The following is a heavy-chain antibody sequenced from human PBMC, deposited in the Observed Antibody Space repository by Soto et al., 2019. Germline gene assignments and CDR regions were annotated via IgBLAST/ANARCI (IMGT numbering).Heavy chain of an antibody. Sequence: QVQLVESGGGVVQPGRSLTVSCAASGFTFSNYGMHWVRQAPDKGLEWVAVIWYDGSRKYYADSVKGRFTIPRDDSKKTLYLEMNSLRVDDTAVYYCVRDDSFGDSTAPWAQGTLVTVSS. J-gene: IGHJ5*02. CDR3: VRDDSFGDSTAP. CDR2: IWYDGSRK. D-gene: IGHD3-22*01. CDR1: GFTFSNYG. V-gene: IGHV3-33*01.